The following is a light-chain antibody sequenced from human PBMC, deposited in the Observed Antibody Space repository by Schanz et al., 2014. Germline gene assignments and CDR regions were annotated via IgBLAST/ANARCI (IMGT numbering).Light chain of an antibody. V-gene: IGLV2-14*03. CDR1: SSDVGPYNY. CDR3: SSYAGSNNFR. Sequence: QSALTQPASVSGSPGQSITISCTGTSSDVGPYNYVSWYQQHPGKAPKLIIYDVTNRPSGVSSRFSGSKSGNTASLTISGLQAEDEADYYCSSYAGSNNFRFGGGTKLTVL. CDR2: DVT. J-gene: IGLJ2*01.